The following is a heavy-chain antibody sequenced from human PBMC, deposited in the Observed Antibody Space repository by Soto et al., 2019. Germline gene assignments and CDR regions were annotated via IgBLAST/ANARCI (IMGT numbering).Heavy chain of an antibody. V-gene: IGHV4-30-2*01. CDR1: GGSISSGGYS. CDR3: ARTTVTTGWFDP. D-gene: IGHD4-17*01. J-gene: IGHJ5*02. CDR2: IYHSGGT. Sequence: SETLSLTCAVSGGSISSGGYSWSWIRQPPGKGLEWIGYIYHSGGTYYNPSLKSRVTISVDRSKNQFSLKLSSVTAADTAVYYCARTTVTTGWFDPWGQGTLVTVSS.